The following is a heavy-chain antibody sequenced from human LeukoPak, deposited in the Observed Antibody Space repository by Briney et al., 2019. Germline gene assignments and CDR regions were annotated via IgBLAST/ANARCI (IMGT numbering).Heavy chain of an antibody. CDR2: MNPNSGKT. CDR3: ARVDYSGSGSYYGNWFDP. V-gene: IGHV1-8*01. CDR1: GYTFSSYD. D-gene: IGHD3-10*01. Sequence: ASVKVSCKASGYTFSSYDINWVRQATGQGLEWMGWMNPNSGKTGYAQKFQGRVTMTSDTSISTAYMELRSLRSEDTAVYYCARVDYSGSGSYYGNWFDPWGQGTLVTVSS. J-gene: IGHJ5*02.